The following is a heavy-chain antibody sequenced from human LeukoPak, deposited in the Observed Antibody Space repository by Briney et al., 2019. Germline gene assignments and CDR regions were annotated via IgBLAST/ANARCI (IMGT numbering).Heavy chain of an antibody. CDR2: IYYRGNT. CDR1: GGSITGYY. Sequence: SETLSLTCTVSGGSITGYYWSWIRQPPGKGLEWIGYIYYRGNTNYNPSLKSRVTISVDTSKNQFSLKLSSVTAADTAVYYCARRRRFLEWLPYNWFDPWGQGTLVTVSS. CDR3: ARRRRFLEWLPYNWFDP. D-gene: IGHD3-3*01. J-gene: IGHJ5*02. V-gene: IGHV4-59*12.